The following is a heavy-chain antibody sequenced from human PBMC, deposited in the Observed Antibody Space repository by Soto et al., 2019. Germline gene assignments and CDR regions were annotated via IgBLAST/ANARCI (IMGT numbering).Heavy chain of an antibody. D-gene: IGHD6-13*01. CDR2: IFSNDEK. CDR3: ASTYSSSWYWFDP. Sequence: QVTVKESGPVLVKPTETLTLTCTVSGFPLSNAGLGVSWIRQPPGTALEWLAHIFSNDEKSYSTSLKCRLTISKDTSKSEVVLTMTNMDSVDTATYYCASTYSSSWYWFDPLGQGTLGTVSS. J-gene: IGHJ5*02. V-gene: IGHV2-26*04. CDR1: GFPLSNAGLG.